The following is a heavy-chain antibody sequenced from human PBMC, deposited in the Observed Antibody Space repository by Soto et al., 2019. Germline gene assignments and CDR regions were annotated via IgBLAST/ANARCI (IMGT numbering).Heavy chain of an antibody. J-gene: IGHJ4*02. Sequence: SXTLSLTCIVSDDCLSTYLWSWIRQPPGKGLEWIGYISYSGSTNYNPSLKSRVSISVDTSKNQFSLKLSSVTAADTAVYYCARDGGIVGVSTYFDFWGQGSLVTVSS. D-gene: IGHD1-26*01. V-gene: IGHV4-59*01. CDR3: ARDGGIVGVSTYFDF. CDR2: ISYSGST. CDR1: DDCLSTYL.